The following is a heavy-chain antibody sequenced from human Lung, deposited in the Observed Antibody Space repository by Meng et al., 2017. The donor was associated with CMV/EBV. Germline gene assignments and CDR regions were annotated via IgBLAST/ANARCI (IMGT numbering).Heavy chain of an antibody. Sequence: SSNLWTWVRQVRGKGLEWNGEVYHGGSTNYDPSLNLPFTLSLDTFKNQFTMKLGSVTAADTAVYYCARIERRRILKYCGSDCSTTDYWGQGTLVTVSS. D-gene: IGHD2-21*02. V-gene: IGHV4-4*02. CDR3: ARIERRRILKYCGSDCSTTDY. J-gene: IGHJ4*02. CDR2: VYHGGST. CDR1: SSNL.